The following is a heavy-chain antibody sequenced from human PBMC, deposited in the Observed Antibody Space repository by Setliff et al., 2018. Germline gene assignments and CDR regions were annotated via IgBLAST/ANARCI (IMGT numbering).Heavy chain of an antibody. CDR2: VYTTGST. Sequence: SETLSLTCTVSGGSMGSYYWTWIRQSAGKGLEWIGRVYTTGSTAFNPSLNSRVTMSLDKSKNQFSLKVSSVTAADTAVYYCAGEPNNSYYGDFHYWGQGTLVTVSS. CDR1: GGSMGSYY. D-gene: IGHD2-2*01. J-gene: IGHJ4*02. V-gene: IGHV4-4*07. CDR3: AGEPNNSYYGDFHY.